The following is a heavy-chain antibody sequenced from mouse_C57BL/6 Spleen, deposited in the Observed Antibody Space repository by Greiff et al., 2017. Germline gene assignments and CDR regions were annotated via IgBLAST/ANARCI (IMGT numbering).Heavy chain of an antibody. D-gene: IGHD2-5*01. CDR2: IHPNSGST. Sequence: QVQLQQPGAELVKPGASVKLSCKASGYTFTSYWMHWVKPRPGQGLEWIGMIHPNSGSTNYNEKFKSKATLTVDKSSSTAYMQLSSLTSEDSAVYYCARSGYSNYFAYWGQGTLVTVSA. CDR1: GYTFTSYW. J-gene: IGHJ3*01. V-gene: IGHV1-64*01. CDR3: ARSGYSNYFAY.